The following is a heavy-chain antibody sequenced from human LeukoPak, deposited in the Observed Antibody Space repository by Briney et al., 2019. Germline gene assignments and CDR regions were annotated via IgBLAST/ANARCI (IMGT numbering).Heavy chain of an antibody. D-gene: IGHD3-10*01. V-gene: IGHV4-34*01. CDR3: ARLYYYGSGSSPSYFDY. CDR1: GGSFSGYY. J-gene: IGHJ4*02. CDR2: INHSGST. Sequence: TSETLSLTCAVYGGSFSGYYWSWIRQPPGKGLEWIGEINHSGSTNYNPSLKSRVTISVDTSKNQFSLKLSSVTAADTAVYYCARLYYYGSGSSPSYFDYWGQGTLVTVSS.